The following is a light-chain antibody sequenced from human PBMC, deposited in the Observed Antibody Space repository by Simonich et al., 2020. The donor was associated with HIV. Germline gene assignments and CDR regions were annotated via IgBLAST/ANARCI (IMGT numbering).Light chain of an antibody. Sequence: SYELTQPPSVSVSLGQMARITCSGEALPKKYAYWYQQKPGQFPVLVIYKDSERPSGIPERFSGSSSGKIVTLTISGVQAEDEADYYCQSADSSGTYVLFGGGTKLTVL. CDR2: KDS. J-gene: IGLJ2*01. CDR1: ALPKKY. CDR3: QSADSSGTYVL. V-gene: IGLV3-16*01.